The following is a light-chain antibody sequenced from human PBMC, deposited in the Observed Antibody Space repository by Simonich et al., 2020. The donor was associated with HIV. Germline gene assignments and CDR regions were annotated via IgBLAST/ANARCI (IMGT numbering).Light chain of an antibody. Sequence: DIQMTQSPSSLSASVGDRVTITCRASQSISSYLNWYHQKPGKASKLLIYAASSLQSGGPSRFSGSGSGTDFTLTISSLQPEDFATYYCQQANSFPPAFGGGTKVEIK. CDR1: QSISSY. CDR2: AAS. CDR3: QQANSFPPA. V-gene: IGKV1-39*01. J-gene: IGKJ4*01.